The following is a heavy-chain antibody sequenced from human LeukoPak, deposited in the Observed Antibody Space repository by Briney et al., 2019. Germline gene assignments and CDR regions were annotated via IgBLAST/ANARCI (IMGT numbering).Heavy chain of an antibody. CDR2: IYYSGST. CDR1: GGSINSGGYY. J-gene: IGHJ5*01. D-gene: IGHD4-17*01. V-gene: IGHV4-31*03. Sequence: PSETLSLTCNVSGGSINSGGYYWSWIRQSPGTGLEWIGHIYYSGSTYYSPSLRSRITMSVDTSKSQFSLKLTSVTAADTAVYYCARAPTGYWFDFWGQGTLITVSS. CDR3: ARAPTGYWFDF.